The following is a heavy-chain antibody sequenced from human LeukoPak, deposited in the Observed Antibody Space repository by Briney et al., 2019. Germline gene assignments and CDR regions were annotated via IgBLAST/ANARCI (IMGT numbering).Heavy chain of an antibody. V-gene: IGHV3-53*01. J-gene: IGHJ4*02. Sequence: GRSLRLSCAASGFTFSSYGMHWVRQAPGKGLEWVAVLYSGGNTYYLDSVKGRFTISRDNSKNTLYLQMNSLRAEDTAIYYCARVIAHSSGWGSFDYWGQGTLVTVTS. CDR2: LYSGGNT. CDR1: GFTFSSYG. CDR3: ARVIAHSSGWGSFDY. D-gene: IGHD6-19*01.